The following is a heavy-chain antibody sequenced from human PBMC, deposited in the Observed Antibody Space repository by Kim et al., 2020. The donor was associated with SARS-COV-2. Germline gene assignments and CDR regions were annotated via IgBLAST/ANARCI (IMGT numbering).Heavy chain of an antibody. J-gene: IGHJ4*02. CDR3: AREVYCSSTSCPTYYFDY. CDR2: TYYRSKWYN. D-gene: IGHD2-2*01. CDR1: GDSVSSNSAA. V-gene: IGHV6-1*01. Sequence: SQTLSLTCAISGDSVSSNSAAWNWIRQSPSRGLEWLGRTYYRSKWYNDYAVSVKSRITINPDTSKNQFSLQLNSVTPEDTAVYYCAREVYCSSTSCPTYYFDYWGQGTLVTVSS.